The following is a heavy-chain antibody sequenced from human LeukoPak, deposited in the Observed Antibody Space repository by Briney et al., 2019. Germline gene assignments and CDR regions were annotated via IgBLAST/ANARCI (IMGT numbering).Heavy chain of an antibody. CDR1: GGSISSGGYY. Sequence: SETLSLTCTVSGGSISSGGYYWSWIRQHPGKGLEWIGYIYYSGSTYYNPSLKSRVTTSVDTSKNQFSLKLSSVTAADTAVYYCARSLVQHQIDYWGQGTLVTVSS. J-gene: IGHJ4*02. D-gene: IGHD2-8*02. CDR2: IYYSGST. CDR3: ARSLVQHQIDY. V-gene: IGHV4-31*03.